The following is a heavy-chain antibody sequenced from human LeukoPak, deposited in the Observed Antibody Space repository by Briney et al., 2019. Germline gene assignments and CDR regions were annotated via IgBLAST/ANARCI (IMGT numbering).Heavy chain of an antibody. CDR1: GGSISSYY. J-gene: IGHJ4*02. Sequence: TSETLSLTCTVSGGSISSYYWSWIRQPAGKGLEWIGRIYTSGSTNYNPSLKSRVTISVDTSKNQFSLKLGFVTAADTAVYYCARDSSGWLFDYWGQGTLVTVSS. CDR2: IYTSGST. CDR3: ARDSSGWLFDY. D-gene: IGHD6-19*01. V-gene: IGHV4-4*07.